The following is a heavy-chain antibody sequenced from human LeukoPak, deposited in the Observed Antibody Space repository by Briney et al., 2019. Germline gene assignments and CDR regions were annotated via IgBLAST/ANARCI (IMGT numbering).Heavy chain of an antibody. V-gene: IGHV4-39*07. D-gene: IGHD3-22*01. J-gene: IGHJ4*02. CDR3: AREGTNYDSSGLDY. CDR1: GGSISSSSYY. CDR2: IYYSGST. Sequence: SETLSLTCTVSGGSISSSSYYWGWIRQPPGKGLEWIGSIYYSGSTYYNPSLKSRVTISVDTSKNQFSLKLSSVTAADTAVYYCAREGTNYDSSGLDYWGQGTLVTVSS.